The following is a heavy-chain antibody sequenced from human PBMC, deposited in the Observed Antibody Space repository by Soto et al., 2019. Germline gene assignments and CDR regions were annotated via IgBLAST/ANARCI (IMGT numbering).Heavy chain of an antibody. V-gene: IGHV3-49*04. CDR3: TREGYCSSTSCYRTHLYYYGMDV. CDR2: IRSKAYGGTT. J-gene: IGHJ6*02. D-gene: IGHD2-2*02. Sequence: PGGSLRLSCTASGFTFGDYAMSWVRQAPGKGLEWVGFIRSKAYGGTTEYAASVKGRFTISRDDSKSIAYLQMNSLKTEDTAVYYCTREGYCSSTSCYRTHLYYYGMDVWGQGTTVTVSS. CDR1: GFTFGDYA.